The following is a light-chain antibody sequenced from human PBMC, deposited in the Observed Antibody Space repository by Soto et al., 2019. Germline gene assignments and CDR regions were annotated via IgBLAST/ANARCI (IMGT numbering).Light chain of an antibody. Sequence: DIQMTQSPSSLSASVGDRVTITCQASQDITRYLSWYQQKPGQAPKLLISDASNLESGVPSRFSGSRSGTDFTFTISSLQPEDLATYFCQQYDDLPLTFGGGTKVDIK. CDR2: DAS. CDR3: QQYDDLPLT. J-gene: IGKJ4*01. V-gene: IGKV1-33*01. CDR1: QDITRY.